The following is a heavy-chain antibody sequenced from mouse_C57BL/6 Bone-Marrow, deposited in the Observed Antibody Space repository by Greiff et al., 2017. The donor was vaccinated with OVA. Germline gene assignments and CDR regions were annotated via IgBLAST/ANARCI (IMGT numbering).Heavy chain of an antibody. J-gene: IGHJ2*01. Sequence: VQLKQSGPVLVKPGASVKMSCKASGYTFTDYYMNWVKQSHGKSLEWIGVINPYNGGTSYNQKFKGKATLTVDKSSSTAYMELNSLTSEDSAVYYCARSDCYFDYWGQGTTLTVSS. CDR2: INPYNGGT. V-gene: IGHV1-19*01. CDR1: GYTFTDYY. CDR3: ARSDCYFDY.